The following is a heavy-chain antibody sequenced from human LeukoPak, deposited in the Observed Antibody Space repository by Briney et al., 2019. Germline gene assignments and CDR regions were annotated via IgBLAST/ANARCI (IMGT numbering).Heavy chain of an antibody. CDR3: AKGAYDYIEIAYFDY. Sequence: PGGSLRLSCVASGFSFNNYAMNWVRQAPGKGLEWVSLIIGSSGTTFYADPVKGRFTISRDKSKSTLYLQMNSLRAEDTAVYYCAKGAYDYIEIAYFDYWGQGSLVTVSS. CDR2: IIGSSGTT. J-gene: IGHJ4*02. CDR1: GFSFNNYA. D-gene: IGHD5-12*01. V-gene: IGHV3-23*01.